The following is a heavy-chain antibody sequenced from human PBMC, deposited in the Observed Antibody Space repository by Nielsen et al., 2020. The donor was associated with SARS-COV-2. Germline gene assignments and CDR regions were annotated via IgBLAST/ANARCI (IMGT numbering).Heavy chain of an antibody. Sequence: ASVKVSCKTFGYTFSDYYIHWVRQAPGQGLEWMGWINPKSGGTNYAQNFQGRVTVTRDTSISTAYLELRRLRSDDTAMYYCARAHITIFAVVANEMDVWGQGTTVTVSS. V-gene: IGHV1-2*02. CDR3: ARAHITIFAVVANEMDV. CDR1: GYTFSDYY. D-gene: IGHD3-3*01. CDR2: INPKSGGT. J-gene: IGHJ6*02.